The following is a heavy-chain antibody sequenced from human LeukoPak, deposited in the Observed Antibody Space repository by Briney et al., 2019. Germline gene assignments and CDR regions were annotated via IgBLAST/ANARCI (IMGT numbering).Heavy chain of an antibody. V-gene: IGHV4-59*01. CDR3: AKLLWFGGPFDY. Sequence: SETLSLTCTVSGGSISSYYWSWIRQPPGRGLEWIGYIYNSEITNHNPSLKSRVTMSVDTSKNQFSLKLSSVTAADTAVYYCAKLLWFGGPFDYWGQGTLVTVSS. D-gene: IGHD3-10*01. CDR2: IYNSEIT. CDR1: GGSISSYY. J-gene: IGHJ4*02.